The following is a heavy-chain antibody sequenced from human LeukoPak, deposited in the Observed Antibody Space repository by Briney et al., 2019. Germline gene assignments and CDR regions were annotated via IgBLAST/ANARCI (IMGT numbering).Heavy chain of an antibody. CDR1: GYTFTGYY. CDR2: INPNSGGT. CDR3: ARGGYSSSWFYYSMDV. J-gene: IGHJ6*02. V-gene: IGHV1-2*02. D-gene: IGHD6-13*01. Sequence: GASVKVSCKASGYTFTGYYMHWVRQAPGQGLEWMGWINPNSGGTNYAQKFQGRVTMTRDTSISTAYMELSRLRSDDTAVYYCARGGYSSSWFYYSMDVWGQGTTVTVSS.